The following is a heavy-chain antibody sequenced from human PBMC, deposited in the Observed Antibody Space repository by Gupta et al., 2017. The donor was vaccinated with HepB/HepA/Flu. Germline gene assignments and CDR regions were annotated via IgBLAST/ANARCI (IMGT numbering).Heavy chain of an antibody. CDR2: VYPDESEP. D-gene: IGHD4-17*01. CDR1: GYTFANYW. Sequence: EVQLVQSGAEVKKPGESLKISCKAYGYTFANYWIGWVRQMPGKGLEWVGIVYPDESEPRYSPSCQGHVTISVDKSISTAYLQWSSLKASDTAMYYCARQRFFDYWGQGTLVTVSS. CDR3: ARQRFFDY. V-gene: IGHV5-51*01. J-gene: IGHJ4*02.